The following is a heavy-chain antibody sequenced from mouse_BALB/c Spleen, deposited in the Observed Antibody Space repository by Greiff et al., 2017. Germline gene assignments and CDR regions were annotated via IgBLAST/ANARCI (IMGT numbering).Heavy chain of an antibody. V-gene: IGHV5-15*02. J-gene: IGHJ2*01. CDR3: AREGLGVFDY. CDR2: ISNLAYSI. D-gene: IGHD4-1*01. Sequence: EVKLVESGGGLVQPGGSRKLSCAASGFTFSDYGMAWVRQAPGKGPEWVAFISNLAYSIYYADTVTGRFTISRENAKNTLYLEMSSLRSEDTAMYYCAREGLGVFDYWGQGTTLTVSS. CDR1: GFTFSDYG.